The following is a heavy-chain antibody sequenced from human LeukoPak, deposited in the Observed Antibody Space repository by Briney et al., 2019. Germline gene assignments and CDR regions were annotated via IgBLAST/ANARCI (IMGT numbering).Heavy chain of an antibody. Sequence: SGTLSLTCAVSGGSISSSNWCSWVRQPPGKGLGWIGEIYHSGSTNYNPSLKSRVTISVDKSKNQFSLKLSSVTAADTAVYYCARDCSSTSCHDAFDIWGQGTMVTVSS. CDR3: ARDCSSTSCHDAFDI. J-gene: IGHJ3*02. CDR1: GGSISSSNW. D-gene: IGHD2-2*01. CDR2: IYHSGST. V-gene: IGHV4-4*02.